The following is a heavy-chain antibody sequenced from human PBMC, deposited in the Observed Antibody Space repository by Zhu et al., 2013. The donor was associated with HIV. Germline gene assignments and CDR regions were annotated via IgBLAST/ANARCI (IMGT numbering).Heavy chain of an antibody. CDR2: INPKNGVT. CDR3: ARDPSTRYYTDV. Sequence: HVQLVQSGAEVKKPGSSVRVSCRTSGGTFTDHAINWVRQAPGQGLEWMGWINPKNGVTKMAQTFQGRVILTRDTSVNTVYMELRSLTSDDSAVYYCARDPSTRYYTDVWGKGPRSSSP. J-gene: IGHJ6*03. D-gene: IGHD3-9*01. CDR1: GGTFTDHA. V-gene: IGHV1-2*02.